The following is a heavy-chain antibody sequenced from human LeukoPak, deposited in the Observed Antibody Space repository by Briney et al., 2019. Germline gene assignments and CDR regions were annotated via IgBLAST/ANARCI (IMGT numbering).Heavy chain of an antibody. Sequence: GGSLRLSCAASGFTFSDYYMSWIRQAPGKGLEWVSYISSSGSTISYADSVKGRFTISRDNAKNSLCLQMNSLRAEDTAVYYCARDRGSYDILTGYRGGVDYWGQGTLVTVSS. CDR2: ISSSGSTI. V-gene: IGHV3-11*01. D-gene: IGHD3-9*01. J-gene: IGHJ4*02. CDR1: GFTFSDYY. CDR3: ARDRGSYDILTGYRGGVDY.